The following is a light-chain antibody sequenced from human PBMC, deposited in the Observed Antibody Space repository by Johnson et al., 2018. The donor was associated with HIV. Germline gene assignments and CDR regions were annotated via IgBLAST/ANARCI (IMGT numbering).Light chain of an antibody. CDR2: DND. V-gene: IGLV1-51*01. CDR1: YSNIGNNY. Sequence: QSVLTQPPSVSAAPGQKVTISCSGSYSNIGNNYVSWYQQVPGTAPKLLIYDNDKRPSGIPDRFSASKSGTSATLGITGLQTGDEAEYYYGTWDSSLSAYVFGTGAKVTCL. CDR3: GTWDSSLSAYV. J-gene: IGLJ1*01.